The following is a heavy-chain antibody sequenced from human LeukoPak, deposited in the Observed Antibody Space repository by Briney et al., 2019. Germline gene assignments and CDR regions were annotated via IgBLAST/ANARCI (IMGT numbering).Heavy chain of an antibody. CDR3: ARDQLAYSGYDTLFDY. J-gene: IGHJ4*02. Sequence: GGSLRLSCAASGFTFSNYGMHWVRQAPGKGLEWVAVISYDGSNKYYADSVKGRFTISRDNSKNTLYLQLNSLRPEDTAVYYCARDQLAYSGYDTLFDYWGQGTLVTVSS. CDR2: ISYDGSNK. D-gene: IGHD5-12*01. CDR1: GFTFSNYG. V-gene: IGHV3-30*03.